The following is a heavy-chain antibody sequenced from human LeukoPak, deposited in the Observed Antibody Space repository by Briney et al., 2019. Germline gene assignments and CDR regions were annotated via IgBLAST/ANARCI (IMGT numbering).Heavy chain of an antibody. D-gene: IGHD6-13*01. CDR2: IYYSGRT. V-gene: IGHV4-59*01. Sequence: SETLSLXCTVSGGSSSNYYWSWIRQPPGKGLEWVGYIYYSGRTNYNRSLKSRVTISVDTSKNQFSLKLSSVTTADTAVYYCARVRQLAFDYWGQGTLVTVSS. CDR3: ARVRQLAFDY. J-gene: IGHJ4*02. CDR1: GGSSSNYY.